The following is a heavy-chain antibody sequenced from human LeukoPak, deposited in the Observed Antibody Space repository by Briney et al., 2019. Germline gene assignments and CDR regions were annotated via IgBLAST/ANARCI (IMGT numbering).Heavy chain of an antibody. V-gene: IGHV3-30*18. J-gene: IGHJ4*02. D-gene: IGHD2-15*01. CDR3: AKADSGDAPALGISAY. Sequence: GSLRLSCAASGFTFSDYGMHWVRQAPGKGLEWVAVISYDGGTNKYYADSVEGRFTVSRDDSKNTLYLQMNSLRADDTAVYYCAKADSGDAPALGISAYWGQGTLVTVSS. CDR2: ISYDGGTNK. CDR1: GFTFSDYG.